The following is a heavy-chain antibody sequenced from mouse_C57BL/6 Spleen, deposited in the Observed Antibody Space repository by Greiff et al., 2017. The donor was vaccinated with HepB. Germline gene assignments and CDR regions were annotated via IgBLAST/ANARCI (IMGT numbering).Heavy chain of an antibody. V-gene: IGHV1-74*01. Sequence: QVQLQQPGAELVKPGASVKVSCKASGYTFTSYWMHWVKQRPGQGLEWIGRIHPSDSDTNYNQKFKGKATLTVDKSSSSAYMQLSSLTSEDSAVYYCAPSTGTGGYYAMDYWGQGTSVTVSS. CDR2: IHPSDSDT. J-gene: IGHJ4*01. CDR1: GYTFTSYW. D-gene: IGHD4-1*02. CDR3: APSTGTGGYYAMDY.